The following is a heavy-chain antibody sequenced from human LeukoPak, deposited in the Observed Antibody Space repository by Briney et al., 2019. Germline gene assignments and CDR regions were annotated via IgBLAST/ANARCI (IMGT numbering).Heavy chain of an antibody. CDR2: ICDSGRTI. CDR3: ARDRLGDYDHSGYYDK. CDR1: GFTFSDYY. V-gene: IGHV3-11*01. D-gene: IGHD3-22*01. Sequence: PGGSLSLSCAASGFTFSDYYMSWIRQAPGKGLEWVSYICDSGRTIYYADPVKGRFTISRDNAKNSVYLQMNNLRAEDTAVYYCARDRLGDYDHSGYYDKWGQGTLVTVSS. J-gene: IGHJ4*02.